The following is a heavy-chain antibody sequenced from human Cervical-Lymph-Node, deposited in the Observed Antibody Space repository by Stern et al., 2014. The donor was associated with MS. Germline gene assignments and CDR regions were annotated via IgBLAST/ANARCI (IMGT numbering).Heavy chain of an antibody. CDR3: ATDRDDFRSGYSAPTKGYGLDV. CDR2: FDPEDGET. D-gene: IGHD3-3*01. J-gene: IGHJ6*02. CDR1: GYTLPELS. Sequence: QVQLVQSGAEVKKPGASVKVSCKVSGYTLPELSMHWGRQAPGKGLEWMGGFDPEDGETIYAPKLQDKFTMTEATSTDTAYMELSRLRSEDTAVYYCATDRDDFRSGYSAPTKGYGLDVWGQGTTVTVTS. V-gene: IGHV1-24*01.